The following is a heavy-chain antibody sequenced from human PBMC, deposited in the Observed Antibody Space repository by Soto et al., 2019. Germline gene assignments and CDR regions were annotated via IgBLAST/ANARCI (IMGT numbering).Heavy chain of an antibody. CDR2: ISYDGGNK. CDR1: GLTLSTNA. D-gene: IGHD1-7*01. CDR3: ARDTGSWNYDY. V-gene: IGHV3-30-3*01. J-gene: IGHJ4*02. Sequence: LRLSCTASGLTLSTNAMNWVRQAPGKGLEWVAVISYDGGNKYYADSVKGRFTISRDNSKNTLYLQMNSLRTEDTALYYCARDTGSWNYDYWGQGTQVTVS.